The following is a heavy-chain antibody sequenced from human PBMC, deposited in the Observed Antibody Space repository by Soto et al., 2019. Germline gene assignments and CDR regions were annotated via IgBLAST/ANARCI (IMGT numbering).Heavy chain of an antibody. CDR3: ARWPFEYSSSWPDYYYYYGMDV. D-gene: IGHD6-6*01. CDR2: IIPIFGTA. J-gene: IGHJ6*02. V-gene: IGHV1-69*13. Sequence: SVKVSCKASGGTFSSYAISWVRQAPGQGLEWMGGIIPIFGTANYAQKFQGRVTITADESTSTAYMELSSLRSEDTAVYYCARWPFEYSSSWPDYYYYYGMDVWGQGTTVTVSS. CDR1: GGTFSSYA.